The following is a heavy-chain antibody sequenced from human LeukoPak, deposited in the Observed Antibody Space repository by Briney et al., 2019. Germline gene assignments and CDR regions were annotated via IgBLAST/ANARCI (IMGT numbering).Heavy chain of an antibody. V-gene: IGHV3-21*01. CDR1: GFTFSSYE. D-gene: IGHD5-12*01. CDR3: ARVLSRGVSYPDY. CDR2: ISSSSDYI. J-gene: IGHJ4*02. Sequence: GGSLRLSCAASGFTFSSYEMNWVRQAPGKGLEWVSSISSSSDYIYYADSVKGRFTISRDNAKNSLSLQMNSLRAEDTAVYYCARVLSRGVSYPDYWGQGTLVTVST.